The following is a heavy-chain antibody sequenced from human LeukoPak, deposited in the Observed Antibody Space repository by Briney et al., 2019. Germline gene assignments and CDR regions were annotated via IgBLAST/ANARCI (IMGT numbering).Heavy chain of an antibody. CDR3: ASSYCYDSSGHYDAFDI. Sequence: PSETLSLTCAVYGGSFGGYYWSWLRQPPGKGQEWIGEIIHSGSTNYNPSLKSRVTISVDTSKNQFSPKLSSVTAADTAVYYCASSYCYDSSGHYDAFDIWGQGTMVTVSS. J-gene: IGHJ3*02. V-gene: IGHV4-34*12. CDR1: GGSFGGYY. CDR2: IIHSGST. D-gene: IGHD3-22*01.